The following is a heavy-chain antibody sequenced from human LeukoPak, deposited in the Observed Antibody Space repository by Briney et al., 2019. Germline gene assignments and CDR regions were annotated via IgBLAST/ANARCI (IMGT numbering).Heavy chain of an antibody. D-gene: IGHD2-15*01. Sequence: GSGPTLANPTQTLTLTCAFSGFSLSTVGVGVAWIGQPPGKVLEWLSLIYRDDDKRYIPSLKSRLTVSTGTPKNKGVLTMTNMDPVDTATYYCAHNRHTSFCSAGSCYYPETVWFDPWGQGTLVTVSS. J-gene: IGHJ5*02. CDR2: IYRDDDK. CDR1: GFSLSTVGVG. V-gene: IGHV2-5*02. CDR3: AHNRHTSFCSAGSCYYPETVWFDP.